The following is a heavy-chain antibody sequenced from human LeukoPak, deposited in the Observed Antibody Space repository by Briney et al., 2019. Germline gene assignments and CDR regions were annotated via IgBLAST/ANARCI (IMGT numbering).Heavy chain of an antibody. CDR1: GFTFSSYA. V-gene: IGHV3-30-3*01. CDR2: ISYDGSNK. CDR3: ARRKGALWDPYGMDV. J-gene: IGHJ6*02. Sequence: GGSLRLSCAASGFTFSSYAMHWVRQAPGKGLEWVAVISYDGSNKYYADSVKGRFTISRDNSKNTLYLQMNSLRAEDTAVYYCARRKGALWDPYGMDVWGQGTTVTVSS. D-gene: IGHD1-26*01.